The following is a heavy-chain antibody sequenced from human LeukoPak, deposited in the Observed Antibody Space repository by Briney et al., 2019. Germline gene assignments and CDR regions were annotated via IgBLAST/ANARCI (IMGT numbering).Heavy chain of an antibody. CDR1: GGSISSSIYY. CDR2: VFYNGAT. J-gene: IGHJ4*02. V-gene: IGHV4-39*01. D-gene: IGHD6-6*01. Sequence: SETLSLTCIVSGGSISSSIYYWAWVRQPPGKGLEWIGTVFYNGATYYNPSLKSRVTISVDTSKNQFSLKLSSVTAADTAVYYCARHASIAARPIYYFDYWGQGTLVTVSS. CDR3: ARHASIAARPIYYFDY.